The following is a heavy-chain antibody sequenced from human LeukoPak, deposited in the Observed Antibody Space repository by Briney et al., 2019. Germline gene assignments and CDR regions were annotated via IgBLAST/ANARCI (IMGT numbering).Heavy chain of an antibody. CDR1: GFTFSDYY. J-gene: IGHJ3*02. V-gene: IGHV3-11*01. Sequence: GGSLRLSCAASGFTFSDYYMSWIRQAPGKGLEWVSYISSSGSTIYYADSVKGRFTISRDDAKNSLYLQMNSLRAEDTAVYYCAKDRAHCGGDCYHAFDIWGQGTMVTVSS. D-gene: IGHD2-21*02. CDR3: AKDRAHCGGDCYHAFDI. CDR2: ISSSGSTI.